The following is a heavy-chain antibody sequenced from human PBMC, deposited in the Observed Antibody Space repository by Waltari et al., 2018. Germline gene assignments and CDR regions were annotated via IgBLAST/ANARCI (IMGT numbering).Heavy chain of an antibody. CDR2: INQDGNGL. J-gene: IGHJ4*02. CDR1: GFPFRNYW. CDR3: ARVPLPWYLDY. V-gene: IGHV3-7*01. Sequence: EVQVVESGGGLVQPGGSLRLSGAASGFPFRNYWMTWVRRAPGKGLEWVANINQDGNGLHYVDSVRGRFTISRDNAKNSMFLQMNSLRAEDTAVYYCARVPLPWYLDYWGQGTLVTVSS.